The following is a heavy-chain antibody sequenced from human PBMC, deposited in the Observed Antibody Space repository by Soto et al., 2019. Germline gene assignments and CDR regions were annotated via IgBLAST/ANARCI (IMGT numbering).Heavy chain of an antibody. Sequence: QVQLVESGGGVVQPGRSLRLSCAASGFTFSSYAMHWVRQAPGKGLEWVAVISYDGSNKYYADSVKGRFTISGDNSKNTLYLQMNGLRAEDSAVYYCASDRIYSISWYVYWGQGTLVTVSS. CDR3: ASDRIYSISWYVY. CDR1: GFTFSSYA. D-gene: IGHD6-13*01. J-gene: IGHJ4*02. V-gene: IGHV3-30-3*01. CDR2: ISYDGSNK.